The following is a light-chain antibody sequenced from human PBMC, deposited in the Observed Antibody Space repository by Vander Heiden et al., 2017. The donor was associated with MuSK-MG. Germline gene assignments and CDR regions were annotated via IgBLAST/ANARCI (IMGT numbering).Light chain of an antibody. Sequence: DIQMTQSPSSLSASVGDRVTITCQASQDISNYLNWYQQKPGKAPKRLIYDASNLETGVLSRFSGTGYGKDFTFTISSRQPEEMATYYCQQYDKLPHRFNRAFGGGTKVEIK. CDR3: QQYDKLPHRFNRA. CDR1: QDISNY. CDR2: DAS. J-gene: IGKJ4*01. V-gene: IGKV1-33*01.